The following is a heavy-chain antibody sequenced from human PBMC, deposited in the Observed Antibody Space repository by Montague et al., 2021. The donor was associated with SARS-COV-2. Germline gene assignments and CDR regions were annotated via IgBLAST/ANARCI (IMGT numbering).Heavy chain of an antibody. CDR1: GESFSGFF. D-gene: IGHD4-11*01. V-gene: IGHV4-34*01. CDR2: INDRGATNY. Sequence: SETLSLTCAVYGESFSGFFWSWIRQPPGKGLEWIAEINDRGATNYNYNPSLGSRVTISADTSKNQFSLTLRSVTAADTAVYYCARWDPQALTVISLRGKSANDYWGQGTLVTVSS. J-gene: IGHJ4*02. CDR3: ARWDPQALTVISLRGKSANDY.